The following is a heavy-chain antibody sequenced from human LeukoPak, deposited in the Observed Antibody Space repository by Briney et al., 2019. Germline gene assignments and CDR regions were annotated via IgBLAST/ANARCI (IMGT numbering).Heavy chain of an antibody. CDR3: ARAGEDGYNYLFDY. CDR1: GYTFTSYD. J-gene: IGHJ4*02. Sequence: ASVKVSCKASGYTFTSYDINWGRQATGQGLEWMGWMYPNSGNTGYAQKFQGRVTMTRNTSISTAYMELSSLRSEDTAVYYCARAGEDGYNYLFDYWGQGTLVTVSS. CDR2: MYPNSGNT. V-gene: IGHV1-8*01. D-gene: IGHD5-24*01.